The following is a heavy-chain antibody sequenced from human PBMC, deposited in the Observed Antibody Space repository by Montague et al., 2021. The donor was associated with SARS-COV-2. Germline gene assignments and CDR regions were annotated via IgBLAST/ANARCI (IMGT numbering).Heavy chain of an antibody. CDR2: ISGSTDRT. Sequence: SLSPSCAASGFIFSNYDMNWVRQVPGKGLEWLSRISGSTDRTYYADSVKGRFTISRDNSKNTLDLQMSSLRAEDTALYYCAKDVSTADTGIILGDYYYGMDVWGQGTTVTVYS. CDR1: GFIFSNYD. CDR3: AKDVSTADTGIILGDYYYGMDV. D-gene: IGHD5-18*01. J-gene: IGHJ6*02. V-gene: IGHV3-23*01.